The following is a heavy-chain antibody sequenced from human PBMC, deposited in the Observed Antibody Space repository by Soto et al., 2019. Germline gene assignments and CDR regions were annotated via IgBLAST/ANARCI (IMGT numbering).Heavy chain of an antibody. Sequence: ASVKVSCKASGYTFTDYYMHWVRQAPGQGLEWMGWINPNSGGTNYAQKFQGRVTMTRDTSISTAYMELSRLRSDDTAVYYCARVGAAPTYYYYYGMDVWGQGTTVTVSS. J-gene: IGHJ6*02. CDR3: ARVGAAPTYYYYYGMDV. CDR1: GYTFTDYY. CDR2: INPNSGGT. V-gene: IGHV1-2*02. D-gene: IGHD6-6*01.